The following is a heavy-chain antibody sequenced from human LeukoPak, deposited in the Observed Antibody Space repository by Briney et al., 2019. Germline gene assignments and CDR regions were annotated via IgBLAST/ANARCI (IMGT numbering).Heavy chain of an antibody. Sequence: PSETLSLTCAVYGGSFSGYYWSWIRQPPGKGLEWIGKINHSGSTNYNPSLKSRVTISVDTSKNQFSLKLSSVTAADTAVYYCARRPTRGWYSSGWYDYWGQGTLVTVSS. CDR2: INHSGST. J-gene: IGHJ4*02. CDR1: GGSFSGYY. V-gene: IGHV4-34*01. D-gene: IGHD6-19*01. CDR3: ARRPTRGWYSSGWYDY.